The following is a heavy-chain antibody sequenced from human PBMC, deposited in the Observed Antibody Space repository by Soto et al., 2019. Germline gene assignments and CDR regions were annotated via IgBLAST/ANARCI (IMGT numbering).Heavy chain of an antibody. J-gene: IGHJ4*02. CDR1: GGSISSYY. CDR2: IYYSGST. D-gene: IGHD2-8*01. V-gene: IGHV4-59*01. Sequence: QVQLQESGPGLVKPSETLSLTCTVSGGSISSYYWSWIRQPPGKGLEWIGYIYYSGSTNYNPSLKSRVTISVDTSKNQFSLKLRSVTAADTAVYYCARTYGGYYAYWGQGTLVTVSS. CDR3: ARTYGGYYAY.